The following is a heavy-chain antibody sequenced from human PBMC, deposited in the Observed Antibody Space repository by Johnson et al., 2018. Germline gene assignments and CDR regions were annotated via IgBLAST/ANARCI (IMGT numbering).Heavy chain of an antibody. D-gene: IGHD1-26*01. Sequence: QVQLQESGPGLLRPSETXSLTCTVSGDSLSRHYWSWIRQPAGKGLEWIGRTYKSGRVDSNASLTSRVTMSVDPSNNQSPLNLSSLPAAATAVYYCARELGPRGRWTPWDFWGQGKLVTVFS. J-gene: IGHJ1*01. CDR1: GDSLSRHY. CDR2: TYKSGRV. CDR3: ARELGPRGRWTPWDF. V-gene: IGHV4-4*07.